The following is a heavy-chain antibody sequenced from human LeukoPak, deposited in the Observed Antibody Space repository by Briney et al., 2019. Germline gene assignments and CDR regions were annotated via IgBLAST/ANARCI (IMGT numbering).Heavy chain of an antibody. CDR2: IYYSGRT. CDR3: ARCSQWLGGSDAFDI. Sequence: KPSETLSLTCTVSGGSISSSSYYWGWIRQPPGKGLEWIGSIYYSGRTYYNPSLKSRVTISVDTSKSQFSLKLSSVTAADTAVYYCARCSQWLGGSDAFDIWGQGTMVTVSS. D-gene: IGHD6-19*01. V-gene: IGHV4-39*01. J-gene: IGHJ3*02. CDR1: GGSISSSSYY.